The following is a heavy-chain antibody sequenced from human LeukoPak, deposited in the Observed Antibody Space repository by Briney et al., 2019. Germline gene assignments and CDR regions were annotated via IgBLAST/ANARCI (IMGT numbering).Heavy chain of an antibody. CDR1: GGSFSGYY. CDR2: INHSGST. CDR3: ARSGREATEIDY. D-gene: IGHD1-1*01. Sequence: PSETLSLTCAVYGGSFSGYYWSWIRQPPGKGLEWIGEINHSGSTNYNPSLKSRVTISVDTSKNQFSLKLSSVTAADTAVYYCARSGREATEIDYWGQGTLVTVSS. V-gene: IGHV4-34*01. J-gene: IGHJ4*02.